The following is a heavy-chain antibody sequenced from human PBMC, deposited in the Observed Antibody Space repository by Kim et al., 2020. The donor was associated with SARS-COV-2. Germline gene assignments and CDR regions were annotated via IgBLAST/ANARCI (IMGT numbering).Heavy chain of an antibody. J-gene: IGHJ6*02. D-gene: IGHD6-13*01. CDR3: AKSQRSSWSKYYYGMDV. CDR2: ISGSGGST. CDR1: GFTFSSYA. V-gene: IGHV3-23*01. Sequence: GGSLRLSCAASGFTFSSYAMSWVRQAPGKGLEWVSAISGSGGSTYYADSVKGRFTISRDNSKNTLYLQMNSLRAEDTAVYYCAKSQRSSWSKYYYGMDVWGQGTTVTVSS.